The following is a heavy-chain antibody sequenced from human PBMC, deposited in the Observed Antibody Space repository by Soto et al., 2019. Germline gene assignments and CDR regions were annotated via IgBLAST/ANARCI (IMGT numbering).Heavy chain of an antibody. CDR1: GFTFSSYA. Sequence: GGSLKLSCAASGFTFSSYAMSWVRQAPGKGLEWVSAISGSGGSTYYADSVKGRFTISRDNSKNTLYLQMNSLRAEDTAVYYCAIRVGAPNPPGYWGQGTLVTVSS. CDR2: ISGSGGST. D-gene: IGHD1-26*01. V-gene: IGHV3-23*01. CDR3: AIRVGAPNPPGY. J-gene: IGHJ4*02.